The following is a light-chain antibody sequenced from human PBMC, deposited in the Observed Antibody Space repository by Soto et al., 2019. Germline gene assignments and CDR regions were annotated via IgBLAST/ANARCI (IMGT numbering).Light chain of an antibody. CDR3: KQSYSTPRT. Sequence: DIQMTQSPSTLSASVGDRVTITCRASQSISSWLAWYQQKPGKAPKLLIYAAYTLQSGVQSRFSGSGSGTDFTLTIRSLQPEEFATYYCKQSYSTPRTVGQGTRLEIK. J-gene: IGKJ5*01. CDR1: QSISSW. V-gene: IGKV1-39*01. CDR2: AAY.